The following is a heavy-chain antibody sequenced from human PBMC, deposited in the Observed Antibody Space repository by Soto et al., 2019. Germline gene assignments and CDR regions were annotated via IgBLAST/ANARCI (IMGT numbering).Heavy chain of an antibody. Sequence: HPGGSLRLSCAASGLTFSKAWINWVRQAPGQGLEWVAVISYDGSNKYYADSVKGRFTISRDNSKNTLYLQMNSLRAEDTAVYYCARPVYVVTAAPDAFDIWGQGTMVTVSS. CDR3: ARPVYVVTAAPDAFDI. V-gene: IGHV3-30-3*01. J-gene: IGHJ3*02. CDR2: ISYDGSNK. D-gene: IGHD2-21*02. CDR1: GLTFSKAW.